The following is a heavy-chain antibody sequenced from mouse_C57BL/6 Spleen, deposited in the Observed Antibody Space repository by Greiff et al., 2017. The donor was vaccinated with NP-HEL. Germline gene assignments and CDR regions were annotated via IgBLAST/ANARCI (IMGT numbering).Heavy chain of an antibody. Sequence: QVQLQQPGAELVRPGTSVKLSCKASGYTFTSYWMHWVKQRPGQGLEWIGVIDPSDSYTNYNQKFKGKATLTVDTSSSTAYMQLSSLTSEDSAVYYCARSVGYQYVDVWGTGTTVTVSS. CDR3: ARSVGYQYVDV. J-gene: IGHJ1*03. D-gene: IGHD2-2*01. V-gene: IGHV1-59*01. CDR2: IDPSDSYT. CDR1: GYTFTSYW.